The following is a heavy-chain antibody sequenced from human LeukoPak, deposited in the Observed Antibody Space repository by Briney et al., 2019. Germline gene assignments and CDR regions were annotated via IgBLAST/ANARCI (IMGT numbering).Heavy chain of an antibody. Sequence: SVKVSCKASGYTFTGYYMHWVRQAPGQGLEWMGRINPNSGGTNYAQKFQGRVTMTRDTSISTAYMELSSLRSEDTAVYYCATERTSGYYRGSFDYWGQGTLVTVSS. J-gene: IGHJ4*02. V-gene: IGHV1-2*06. D-gene: IGHD3-22*01. CDR3: ATERTSGYYRGSFDY. CDR2: INPNSGGT. CDR1: GYTFTGYY.